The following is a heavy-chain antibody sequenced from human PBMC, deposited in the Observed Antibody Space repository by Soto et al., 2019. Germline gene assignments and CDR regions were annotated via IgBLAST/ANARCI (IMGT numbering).Heavy chain of an antibody. CDR2: ISISGDTT. J-gene: IGHJ4*02. CDR3: TRGESYYYDSRAPRGWMY. V-gene: IGHV3-48*03. D-gene: IGHD3-22*01. CDR1: GFTFGNYE. Sequence: PGGSLRLSCAASGFTFGNYEMNWVRQVPGRGLEWVAYISISGDTTHYAGSVGGRFTISRDNAKNSLHLQMTSLRAEDTGVYFCTRGESYYYDSRAPRGWMYWGQGTLVTVSS.